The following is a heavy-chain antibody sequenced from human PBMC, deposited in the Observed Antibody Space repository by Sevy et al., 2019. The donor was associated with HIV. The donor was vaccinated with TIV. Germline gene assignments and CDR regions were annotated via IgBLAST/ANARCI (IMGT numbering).Heavy chain of an antibody. V-gene: IGHV2-5*02. CDR1: GFSFTTSGVG. CDR3: AHRRSKGITITEFDY. J-gene: IGHJ4*02. Sequence: SGPTLVKPTQTLTLTCTFSGFSFTTSGVGVGWIRQPPGKALEWLALIYWEDDRRYSPSLKSRLTIPRDTSKDQVVLTMANMDPMDTGTYYCAHRRSKGITITEFDYWGQGALVTVSS. CDR2: IYWEDDR. D-gene: IGHD3-9*01.